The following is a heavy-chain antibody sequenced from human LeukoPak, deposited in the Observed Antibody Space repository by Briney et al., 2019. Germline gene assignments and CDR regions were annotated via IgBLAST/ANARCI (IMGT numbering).Heavy chain of an antibody. CDR2: IYTSGST. Sequence: SETLSLTCTVSGGSISSGSYYWSWLRQPAGKGLEWIGRIYTSGSTNYNPSLKSRVTISVDTSKNQFSLKLSSVTAADTAVYYCARGLRYYGSGSYFATDYYYYYMDVWGKGTTVTVSS. CDR3: ARGLRYYGSGSYFATDYYYYYMDV. V-gene: IGHV4-61*02. D-gene: IGHD3-10*01. CDR1: GGSISSGSYY. J-gene: IGHJ6*03.